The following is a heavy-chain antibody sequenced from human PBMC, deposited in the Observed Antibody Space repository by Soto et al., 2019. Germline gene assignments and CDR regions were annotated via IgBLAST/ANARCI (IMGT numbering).Heavy chain of an antibody. J-gene: IGHJ3*02. CDR3: ASFLGYCSGGSCYPGNAFDI. V-gene: IGHV4-34*01. D-gene: IGHD2-15*01. CDR2: INHSGST. CDR1: GGSLSGYY. Sequence: PSETLSLTCAVYGGSLSGYYWSWIRQPPGKGLEWIGEINHSGSTNYNPSLKSRVTISVDTSKNQFSLRLSSVTAADTAVYYCASFLGYCSGGSCYPGNAFDIWGQGTMVTVSS.